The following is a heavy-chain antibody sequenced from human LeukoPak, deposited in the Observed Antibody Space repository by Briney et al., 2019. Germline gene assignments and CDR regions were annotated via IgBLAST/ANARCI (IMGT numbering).Heavy chain of an antibody. Sequence: GGSLRLSCAASGFTFSSYWMHWVRRAPGKGLVWVSRINSDGSSTSYADSVKGRFTISRDNAKNTLYLQMNSLRAEDTAVYYCARDGGAWFGEFNPHDYWGQGTLVTVSS. J-gene: IGHJ4*02. CDR1: GFTFSSYW. CDR2: INSDGSST. D-gene: IGHD3-10*01. V-gene: IGHV3-74*01. CDR3: ARDGGAWFGEFNPHDY.